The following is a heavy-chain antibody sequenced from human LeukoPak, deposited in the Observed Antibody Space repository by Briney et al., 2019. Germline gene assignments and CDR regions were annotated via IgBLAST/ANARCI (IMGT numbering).Heavy chain of an antibody. J-gene: IGHJ4*02. CDR3: VRDVGAVRGEVYFDY. V-gene: IGHV3-23*01. CDR2: ISGSGGAT. Sequence: GGSLRLSCAASGFTFNTYGMSWVRQAPGKGLEWVSGISGSGGATYYADSVKGRFTISRDNAKNSLCLQMNSLRAEDTAMYFCVRDVGAVRGEVYFDYWGQGTLVTVSS. CDR1: GFTFNTYG. D-gene: IGHD3-10*01.